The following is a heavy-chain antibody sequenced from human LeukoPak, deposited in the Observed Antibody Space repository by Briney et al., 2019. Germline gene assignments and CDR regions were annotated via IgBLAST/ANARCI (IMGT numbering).Heavy chain of an antibody. CDR1: GGSISSGDYY. CDR3: ASIVLMVYAIDY. V-gene: IGHV4-30-4*01. Sequence: KSSETLSLTCTVSGGSISSGDYYWSWIRQPPGKGLEWIGYIYYSGSTYYNPSLKSRVTISVDTSKNLFSLKLSSVTAADTAVYYCASIVLMVYAIDYWGQGTLVTVSS. D-gene: IGHD2-8*01. J-gene: IGHJ4*02. CDR2: IYYSGST.